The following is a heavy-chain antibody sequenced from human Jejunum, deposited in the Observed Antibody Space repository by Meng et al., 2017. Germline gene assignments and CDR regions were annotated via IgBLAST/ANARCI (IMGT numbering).Heavy chain of an antibody. J-gene: IGHJ4*02. D-gene: IGHD2/OR15-2a*01. CDR2: IYYSGST. Sequence: QVQLQESGPGLVKPSETLSPICTVSGGSTITTGYYWGWIRQPPGKGLEWMGSIYYSGSTYYNSPLQSRLTISVDTSKNQFSLKLRSVTAADTAIYYCARHFLTMSKDYFDYWGQGTLVTVSS. CDR1: GGSTITTGYY. CDR3: ARHFLTMSKDYFDY. V-gene: IGHV4-39*01.